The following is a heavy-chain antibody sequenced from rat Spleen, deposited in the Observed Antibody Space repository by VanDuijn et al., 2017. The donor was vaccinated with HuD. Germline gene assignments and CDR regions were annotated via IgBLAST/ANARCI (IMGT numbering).Heavy chain of an antibody. CDR3: ASLMYTPDYLGVMDV. Sequence: EVQLVESDGGLVQPGGSLKLSCAASGFTFSDYYMAWVRQAPTKGLEWVARISYDGSSTYYRDSVKGRFTISRDNAKSTLYLQMDSLRSEDTATYYCASLMYTPDYLGVMDVWGQGASVTVSS. CDR1: GFTFSDYY. D-gene: IGHD1-6*01. V-gene: IGHV5-29*01. CDR2: ISYDGSST. J-gene: IGHJ4*01.